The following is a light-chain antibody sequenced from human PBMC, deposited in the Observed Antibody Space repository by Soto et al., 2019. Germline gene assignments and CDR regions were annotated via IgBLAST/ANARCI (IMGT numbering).Light chain of an antibody. CDR3: QQYGRSLPWT. CDR2: GAS. Sequence: EIVLTQSPGTLSLSPGERGTLSCRASQSVSSSYLARYQQRPGQAPRLLIYGASSRATGIPDRFSGSGSGTDFTLTISRLEPEDFAVYYCQQYGRSLPWTFGQGTKVEIK. V-gene: IGKV3-20*01. J-gene: IGKJ1*01. CDR1: QSVSSSY.